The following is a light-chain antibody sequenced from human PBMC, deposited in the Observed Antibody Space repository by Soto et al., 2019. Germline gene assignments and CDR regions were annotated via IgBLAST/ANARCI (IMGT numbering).Light chain of an antibody. V-gene: IGKV1-5*03. CDR2: QAS. Sequence: DVQMTQSPSSLSASVGDRVTITCRASQSINIWLAWYQQKPGRAPKLLVSQASTLEGGVPSRFSGSGSGTEFTLTISSLQPDDFATYYCQQVNVYPSTFGGGTKVDIK. CDR1: QSINIW. J-gene: IGKJ4*01. CDR3: QQVNVYPST.